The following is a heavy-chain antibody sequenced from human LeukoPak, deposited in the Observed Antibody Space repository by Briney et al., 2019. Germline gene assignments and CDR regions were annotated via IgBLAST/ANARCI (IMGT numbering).Heavy chain of an antibody. CDR3: ARSNWFDP. CDR1: GFTFSSYS. CDR2: ISSSSSTI. Sequence: PGGSLRLSCAASGFTFSSYSMNWVRQAPGKGLEWVSYISSSSSTIYYADSVKGRFTISRDNAKNSLYPQMNSLRDEDTAVYYCARSNWFDPWGQGTLATVSS. V-gene: IGHV3-48*02. J-gene: IGHJ5*02.